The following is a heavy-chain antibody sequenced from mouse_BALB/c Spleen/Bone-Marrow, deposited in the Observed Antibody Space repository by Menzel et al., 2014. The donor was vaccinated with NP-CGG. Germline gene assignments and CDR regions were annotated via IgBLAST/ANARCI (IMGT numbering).Heavy chain of an antibody. J-gene: IGHJ4*01. D-gene: IGHD2-14*01. CDR2: ISCYNGAT. CDR3: AGGGVPGAMDY. CDR1: GYSFTGYY. V-gene: IGHV1S34*01. Sequence: LVKTGASVKISCKASGYSFTGYYMHWVKQSHGKSLEWIGYISCYNGATNYNRKFKGKATFTVDTSSSTAYMQFNSLTSEDSAVYYCAGGGVPGAMDYWGQGTSVTVSS.